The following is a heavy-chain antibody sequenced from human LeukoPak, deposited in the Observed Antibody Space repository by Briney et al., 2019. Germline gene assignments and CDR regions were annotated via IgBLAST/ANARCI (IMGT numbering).Heavy chain of an antibody. J-gene: IGHJ4*02. Sequence: ASVKVSCKASGGTFSSYAISRVRQAPGQGLEWMGGIIPIFGTANYAQKFQGRVTITADESTSTAYMELSSLRSEDTAVYYCARDTGGSYYPLGYWGQGTLVTVSS. CDR3: ARDTGGSYYPLGY. V-gene: IGHV1-69*13. D-gene: IGHD1-26*01. CDR2: IIPIFGTA. CDR1: GGTFSSYA.